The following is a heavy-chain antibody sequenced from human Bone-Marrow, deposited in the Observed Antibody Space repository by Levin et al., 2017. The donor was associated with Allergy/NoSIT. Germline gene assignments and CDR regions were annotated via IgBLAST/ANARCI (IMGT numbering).Heavy chain of an antibody. Sequence: PGGSLRLSCAASGFTFSSYTMNWVRQAPGKGLEWVSSISTSISYIHYADSVKGRFIISRDNAKNSLYLQMNSLRAEDTAVYYCARNGDYGDYGVHYWGQGTLVTVSS. D-gene: IGHD4-17*01. CDR2: ISTSISYI. CDR3: ARNGDYGDYGVHY. J-gene: IGHJ4*02. V-gene: IGHV3-21*01. CDR1: GFTFSSYT.